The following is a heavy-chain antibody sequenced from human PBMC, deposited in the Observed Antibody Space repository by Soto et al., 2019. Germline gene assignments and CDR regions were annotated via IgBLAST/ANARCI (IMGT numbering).Heavy chain of an antibody. CDR1: GGSFSGYY. CDR3: ARSKGEWSLACWCYYYYYGMDV. D-gene: IGHD3-16*01. J-gene: IGHJ6*02. Sequence: KPSETLSLTCAVYGGSFSGYYWSWIRQPPGKGLEWIGEINHSGSTNYNPSLKSRVAISVDTSKNQFSLKLSSVTAADTAVYYCARSKGEWSLACWCYYYYYGMDVWGQGTTVTVSS. CDR2: INHSGST. V-gene: IGHV4-34*01.